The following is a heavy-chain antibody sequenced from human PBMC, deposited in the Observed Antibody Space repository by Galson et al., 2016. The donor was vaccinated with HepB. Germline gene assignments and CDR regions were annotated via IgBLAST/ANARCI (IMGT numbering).Heavy chain of an antibody. D-gene: IGHD3-10*01. J-gene: IGHJ6*02. CDR2: FYPGDSDT. Sequence: QSRAEVKKPGESLKISCKASGYSFANYWIGWVRQMPGKGLEWVGMFYPGDSDTRYSPSLQGQVTISADKSIYTAYLQWSSLKASDTAMYYCARRAMVRGVVYGMDVWGQGTTVTVPS. CDR3: ARRAMVRGVVYGMDV. V-gene: IGHV5-51*01. CDR1: GYSFANYW.